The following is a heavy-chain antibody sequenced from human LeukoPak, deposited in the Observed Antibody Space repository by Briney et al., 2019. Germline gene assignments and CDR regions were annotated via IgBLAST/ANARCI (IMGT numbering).Heavy chain of an antibody. J-gene: IGHJ5*02. D-gene: IGHD1-26*01. V-gene: IGHV4-38-2*02. CDR1: GYSISSGYY. CDR3: ARRIVGATKPFDP. CDR2: IYHSGST. Sequence: SETLSLTCTVSGYSISSGYYWGWIRQPPGKGLEWIGSIYHSGSTYYNPSLKSRVTISVDTSKNQFSLKLSSVTAADTAVYYCARRIVGATKPFDPWGQGTLVTVSS.